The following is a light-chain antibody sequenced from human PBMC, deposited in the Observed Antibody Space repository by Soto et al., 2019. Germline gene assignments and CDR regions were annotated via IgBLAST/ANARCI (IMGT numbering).Light chain of an antibody. CDR3: QQYNNWGGT. Sequence: EIVMTQSPATLSVSPGERATLSCRASQSVSSNLAWYQQKPGQAPRLLIYGASTRATGIPARFSGSGSGTVFPLTISSLQSEDFAFYYCQQYNNWGGTFGQGTKLEIK. CDR2: GAS. J-gene: IGKJ2*01. V-gene: IGKV3-15*01. CDR1: QSVSSN.